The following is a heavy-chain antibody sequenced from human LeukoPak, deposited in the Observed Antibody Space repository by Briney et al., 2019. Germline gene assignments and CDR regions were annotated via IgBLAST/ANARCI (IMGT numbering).Heavy chain of an antibody. V-gene: IGHV1-2*02. CDR1: GYTFTGYY. CDR2: INPNSGGT. CDR3: ARDGYGDYLEYFDS. D-gene: IGHD4-17*01. J-gene: IGHJ4*02. Sequence: ASVKVSFTASGYTFTGYYMHWVRQAPGQGLEWMGWINPNSGGTNYAQKFQGGVTMTRDRTISTAYMELSRLRSDDTAVYYCARDGYGDYLEYFDSWGREPWSPSPQ.